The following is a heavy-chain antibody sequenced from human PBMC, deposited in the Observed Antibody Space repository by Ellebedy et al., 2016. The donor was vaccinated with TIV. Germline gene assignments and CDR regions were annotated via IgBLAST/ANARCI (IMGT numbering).Heavy chain of an antibody. CDR3: ARGQQVARD. CDR2: IWFDGSNI. Sequence: GESLKISCATSGFAFGSYGMQWVRQAPGKGLEWLAVIWFDGSNIDYADSVKGRFAISRDKSKNTLYLQLNSLTVEDTAVYYCARGQQVARDWGQGILVTVSS. CDR1: GFAFGSYG. V-gene: IGHV3-33*01. D-gene: IGHD6-13*01. J-gene: IGHJ4*02.